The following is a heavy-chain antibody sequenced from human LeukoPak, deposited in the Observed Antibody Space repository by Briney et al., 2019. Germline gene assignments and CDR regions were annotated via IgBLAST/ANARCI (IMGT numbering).Heavy chain of an antibody. CDR3: AKGPTPTRIKYYFDY. Sequence: PGGSLRLSCAASGFTFDDYAMHWVRQAPGKGLEWVSGISWNSGSIGYADSVKGRFTISRDNAKNSLYLQMNSLRAEDTALYYCAKGPTPTRIKYYFDYRGQGTLVTVSS. V-gene: IGHV3-9*01. CDR2: ISWNSGSI. D-gene: IGHD5-12*01. J-gene: IGHJ4*02. CDR1: GFTFDDYA.